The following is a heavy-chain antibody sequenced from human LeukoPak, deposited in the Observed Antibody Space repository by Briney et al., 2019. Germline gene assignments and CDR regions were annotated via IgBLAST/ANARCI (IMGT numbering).Heavy chain of an antibody. CDR3: ARDISSWYGDFDP. CDR1: GFTFSSYW. V-gene: IGHV3-7*01. Sequence: PGGSLRLSCAASGFTFSSYWMSWVRQAPGKGLEWVANIKQDGSEKYYVDSVKGRFTISRDNAKNSLYLQMNSLRAEDTAMYYCARDISSWYGDFDPWGQGTLVTVSS. CDR2: IKQDGSEK. J-gene: IGHJ5*02. D-gene: IGHD6-13*01.